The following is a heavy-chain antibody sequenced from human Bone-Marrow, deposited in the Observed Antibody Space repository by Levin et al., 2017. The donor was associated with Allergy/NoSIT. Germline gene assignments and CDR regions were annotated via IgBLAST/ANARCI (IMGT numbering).Heavy chain of an antibody. Sequence: ASVKVSCKGSGYSFTSYWIGWVRQMPGKGLEWMGIIYPGDSDTRYSPSFQGQVTISADKSISTAYLQWSSLKTSDTAMYYCAGAYYYDSSGYPPTRYFDLWGRGTLVTVSS. CDR3: AGAYYYDSSGYPPTRYFDL. D-gene: IGHD3-22*01. J-gene: IGHJ2*01. V-gene: IGHV5-51*01. CDR2: IYPGDSDT. CDR1: GYSFTSYW.